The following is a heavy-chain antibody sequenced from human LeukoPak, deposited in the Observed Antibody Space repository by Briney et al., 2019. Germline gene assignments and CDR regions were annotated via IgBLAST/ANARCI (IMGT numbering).Heavy chain of an antibody. CDR2: INTNTGNP. D-gene: IGHD6-13*01. Sequence: ASVKVSCKASGYTFTSYAMNWVRQAPGQGLEWMGWINTNTGNPTYAQGFTGRFVFSLDTSVSTAYLQISSLKAEDTAVYYCARDIAAAGDYYYYYGMDVWGQGTTVTVSS. CDR3: ARDIAAAGDYYYYYGMDV. V-gene: IGHV7-4-1*02. CDR1: GYTFTSYA. J-gene: IGHJ6*02.